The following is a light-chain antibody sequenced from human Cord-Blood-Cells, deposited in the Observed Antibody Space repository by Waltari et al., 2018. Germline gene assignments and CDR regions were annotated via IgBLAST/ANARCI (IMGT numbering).Light chain of an antibody. V-gene: IGKV3-20*01. CDR2: GAS. J-gene: IGKJ2*01. Sequence: ENVLTPSPGTLSLSPADRATVSGRASQSVSSSYLAWYQQKPGQAPRLLIYGASSRATGLPDRFSGSGSGTDFTLTISRLEPEDFAVYYCQQYGSSPYTFGQGTKREIK. CDR1: QSVSSSY. CDR3: QQYGSSPYT.